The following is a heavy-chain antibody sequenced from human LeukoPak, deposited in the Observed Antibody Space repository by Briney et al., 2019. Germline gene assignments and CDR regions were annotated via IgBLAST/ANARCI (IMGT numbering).Heavy chain of an antibody. D-gene: IGHD3-10*01. V-gene: IGHV5-51*01. CDR1: GYTFTSYW. J-gene: IGHJ4*02. CDR2: IYPGDSDT. Sequence: GESLKISCKGSGYTFTSYWIGWVRQMPGKGLGWMGIIYPGDSDTTYSPSFQGQVTISADKSISTAYLQWSSLKASDTAMYYCARQRGYYGSGSLDYWGQGTLVTVSS. CDR3: ARQRGYYGSGSLDY.